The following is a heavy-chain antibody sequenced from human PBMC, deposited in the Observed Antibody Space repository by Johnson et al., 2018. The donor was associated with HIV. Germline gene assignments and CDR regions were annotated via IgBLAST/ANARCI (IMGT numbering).Heavy chain of an antibody. CDR3: ARAYSGSYSPRSAFDI. CDR2: ITASGSPI. Sequence: QEQLVESGGGWVKPGGSLRLSCAASGFIFSDSYMSWIRQAPGKGLEWLSYITASGSPIYYADSVRGRFTISRDNAKNSLYLQMNSLRAEDTALYYCARAYSGSYSPRSAFDIWGQGTMVTVSS. CDR1: GFIFSDSY. V-gene: IGHV3-11*01. J-gene: IGHJ3*02. D-gene: IGHD1-26*01.